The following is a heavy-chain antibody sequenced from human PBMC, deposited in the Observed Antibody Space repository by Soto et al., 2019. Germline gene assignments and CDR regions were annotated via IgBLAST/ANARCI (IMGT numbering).Heavy chain of an antibody. D-gene: IGHD6-19*01. CDR1: GFTFSSYG. J-gene: IGHJ1*01. Sequence: GGSLRLSCAASGFTFSSYGMHWVRQAPGKGLEWVAVIWYDGSNKYYADSVKGRFTISRDNSKNTLYLQMNSLRAEDTAVYYCAREGLGDKWLDLVPEYFQHWGQGTLVTVSS. V-gene: IGHV3-33*01. CDR3: AREGLGDKWLDLVPEYFQH. CDR2: IWYDGSNK.